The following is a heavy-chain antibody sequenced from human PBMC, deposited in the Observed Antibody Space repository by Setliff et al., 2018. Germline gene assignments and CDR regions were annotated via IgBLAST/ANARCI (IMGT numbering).Heavy chain of an antibody. CDR2: IHYSGST. CDR1: GGSISSSSYY. D-gene: IGHD6-25*01. V-gene: IGHV4-39*07. J-gene: IGHJ6*02. Sequence: SETLSLTCTVSGGSISSSSYYWGWIRQPPGKGLEWIGSIHYSGSTYYNPSLKSRVTISIDTSKNQFSLKLSSVTAADTAVYYCARARAGDYYYGMDVWGQGTTVTVSS. CDR3: ARARAGDYYYGMDV.